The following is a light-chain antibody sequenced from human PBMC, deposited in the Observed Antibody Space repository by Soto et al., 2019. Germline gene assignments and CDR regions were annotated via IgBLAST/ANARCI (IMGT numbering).Light chain of an antibody. CDR1: SSDVGGYKY. Sequence: QSVLTQPPSASGSPGQSVTISCTGTSSDVGGYKYVSWYQQHPGKAPKLMTYEVTKRPSGVPDRFSGSKSGNTASLTVSGLQTEDEADYYCSSYAGNSKFVFGTGTKLTVL. CDR2: EVT. J-gene: IGLJ1*01. V-gene: IGLV2-8*01. CDR3: SSYAGNSKFV.